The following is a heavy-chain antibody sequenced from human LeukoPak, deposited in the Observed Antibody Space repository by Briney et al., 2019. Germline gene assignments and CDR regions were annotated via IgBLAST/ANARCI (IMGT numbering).Heavy chain of an antibody. J-gene: IGHJ4*02. CDR2: ISSSSSYI. D-gene: IGHD3-22*01. CDR1: GFTFSSYS. V-gene: IGHV3-21*01. CDR3: ARYDSSGYCPFDY. Sequence: GGSLRLSCAASGFTFSSYSMNWVRQAPGKGLEWVSSISSSSSYIYYADSVKGRFTISRDNAENSLYLQMNGLRAEDTAVYYCARYDSSGYCPFDYWGQGTLVTVSS.